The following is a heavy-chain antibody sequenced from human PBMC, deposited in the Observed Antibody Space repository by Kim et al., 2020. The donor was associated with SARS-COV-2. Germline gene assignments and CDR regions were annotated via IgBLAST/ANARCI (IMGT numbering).Heavy chain of an antibody. CDR1: GFTFSSYA. CDR2: ISGSGGST. CDR3: ANDIVVVPAANELGDYYYYGMDV. J-gene: IGHJ6*02. D-gene: IGHD2-2*01. Sequence: GGSLRLSCAASGFTFSSYAMSWVRQAPGKGLEWVSAISGSGGSTYYADSVKGRFTISRDNSKNTLYLQMNSLRAEDTAVYYCANDIVVVPAANELGDYYYYGMDVWGQGTTVTVSS. V-gene: IGHV3-23*01.